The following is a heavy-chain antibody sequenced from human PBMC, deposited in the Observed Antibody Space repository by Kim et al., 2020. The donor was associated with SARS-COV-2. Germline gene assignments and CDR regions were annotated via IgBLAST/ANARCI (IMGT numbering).Heavy chain of an antibody. Sequence: ADAVKGRFTISRDNSKNTLYLQMNSLRAEDTAVYYCARGYDILTGYLTPDYWGQGTLVTVSS. V-gene: IGHV3-30*01. J-gene: IGHJ4*02. CDR3: ARGYDILTGYLTPDY. D-gene: IGHD3-9*01.